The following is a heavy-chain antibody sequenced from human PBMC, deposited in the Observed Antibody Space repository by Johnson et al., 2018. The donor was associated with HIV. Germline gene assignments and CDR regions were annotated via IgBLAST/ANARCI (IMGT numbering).Heavy chain of an antibody. CDR2: IQYDGSDK. D-gene: IGHD2-8*01. CDR3: AKDGGKWSYSFDV. J-gene: IGHJ3*01. Sequence: QVQLVESGGGVVQPGGPLRLSCAASGFIFRTNGMHWVRQAPGKGLEWVSFIQYDGSDKSYADSVEGRFTISRDNSKNTLYLQMNNLRTEDTGLYYCAKDGGKWSYSFDVWGQGTMVSVSS. CDR1: GFIFRTNG. V-gene: IGHV3-30*02.